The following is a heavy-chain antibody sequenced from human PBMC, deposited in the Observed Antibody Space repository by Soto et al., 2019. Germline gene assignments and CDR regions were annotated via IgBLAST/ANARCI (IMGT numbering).Heavy chain of an antibody. D-gene: IGHD3-16*01. Sequence: QVQLVQSGAEVKKPGSSVKVSCKASGGTFSSYAISWVRQAPGQGLEWMGGIIPIFGTANYAQKFQGRVTITXXEXTXXAYMELSSLRSEDTAVYYCARPLGGPGYYYYGMDVWGQGTTVTVSS. CDR3: ARPLGGPGYYYYGMDV. CDR1: GGTFSSYA. CDR2: IIPIFGTA. J-gene: IGHJ6*02. V-gene: IGHV1-69*05.